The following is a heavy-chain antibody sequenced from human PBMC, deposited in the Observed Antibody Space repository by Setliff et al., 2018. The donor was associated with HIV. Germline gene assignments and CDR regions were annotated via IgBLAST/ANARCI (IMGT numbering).Heavy chain of an antibody. J-gene: IGHJ3*01. CDR2: IAYDGGDE. CDR3: ARGGYFDSSSAGSLDV. CDR1: GFTFHYYA. V-gene: IGHV3-30*09. D-gene: IGHD3-22*01. Sequence: GGSLRLSCAAPGFTFHYYAMHRVRQAPGKGLEWVALIAYDGGDEYFADSVKGRFAISRGYSRNTLHLQRNGLRHEDTAVYYCARGGYFDSSSAGSLDVWGEGTLVTVSS.